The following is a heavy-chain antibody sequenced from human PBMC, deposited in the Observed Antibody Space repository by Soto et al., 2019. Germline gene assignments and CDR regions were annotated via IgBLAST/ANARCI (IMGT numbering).Heavy chain of an antibody. CDR1: GYSFTSYW. D-gene: IGHD6-6*01. CDR3: ATSTRRIAARPNYYYYGMDV. CDR2: IDPSDSYT. Sequence: GESLKISCKGSGYSFTSYWISWVRQMPGKGLEWMGRIDPSDSYTNYSPSFQGHVTISADKYISTAYLQWSSLKASDTAMYYCATSTRRIAARPNYYYYGMDVWGQGTTVTV. J-gene: IGHJ6*02. V-gene: IGHV5-10-1*01.